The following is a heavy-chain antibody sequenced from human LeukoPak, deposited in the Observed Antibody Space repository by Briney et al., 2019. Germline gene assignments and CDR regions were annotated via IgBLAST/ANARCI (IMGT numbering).Heavy chain of an antibody. Sequence: AGGSLRLSCAASGFTFSSYSMHWVRQAPGKGLEWVAVISYDGSNKHYADSVKGRFTISRDNSKNTLYLQMNSLRAEDTALYYCVRDYRWGYDYWGQGNLVTIPS. CDR2: ISYDGSNK. J-gene: IGHJ4*02. V-gene: IGHV3-30-3*01. CDR1: GFTFSSYS. D-gene: IGHD5-24*01. CDR3: VRDYRWGYDY.